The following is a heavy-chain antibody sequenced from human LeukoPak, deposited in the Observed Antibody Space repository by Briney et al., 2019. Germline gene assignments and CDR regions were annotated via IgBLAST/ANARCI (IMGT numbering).Heavy chain of an antibody. CDR2: IGSSSSYI. CDR1: GFTFSSYS. D-gene: IGHD2-2*01. Sequence: GRSLRLSCAASGFTFSSYSMNWVRQAPGKGLEWVSSIGSSSSYIYYADSVKGRFTISRDNAKNSLYLQMNSLRAEDTAVYYCARDSCSSTSCFPTFDPWGQGTLVTVSS. J-gene: IGHJ5*02. V-gene: IGHV3-21*01. CDR3: ARDSCSSTSCFPTFDP.